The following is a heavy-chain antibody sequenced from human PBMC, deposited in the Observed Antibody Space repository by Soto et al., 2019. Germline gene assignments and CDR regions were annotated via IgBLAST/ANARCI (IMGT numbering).Heavy chain of an antibody. CDR1: GFTFSSYG. J-gene: IGHJ6*02. V-gene: IGHV3-33*01. D-gene: IGHD3-10*01. CDR3: ARDQLLWFGETNLYYYYGMDV. CDR2: IWYDGSNK. Sequence: GGSLRLSCAASGFTFSSYGMHWVRQAPGKGLEWVAVIWYDGSNKYYADSVKGRFTISRDNSKNTLYLQMNSLRAEDTAVYYCARDQLLWFGETNLYYYYGMDVWGQGTTVTVSS.